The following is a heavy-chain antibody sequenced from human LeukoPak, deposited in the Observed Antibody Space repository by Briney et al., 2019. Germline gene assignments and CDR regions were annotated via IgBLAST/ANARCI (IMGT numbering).Heavy chain of an antibody. CDR3: ATDLRLDSYGPTRYDY. J-gene: IGHJ4*02. Sequence: ASVKVSCKASGYTFTSYYMHWVRQAPGQGLEWMGIINPSGGSTSYAQKFQGRVTMTRDTSTSTVYMELSSLRSEDTAVYYCATDLRLDSYGPTRYDYWGQGTLVTVSS. CDR1: GYTFTSYY. D-gene: IGHD5-18*01. V-gene: IGHV1-46*01. CDR2: INPSGGST.